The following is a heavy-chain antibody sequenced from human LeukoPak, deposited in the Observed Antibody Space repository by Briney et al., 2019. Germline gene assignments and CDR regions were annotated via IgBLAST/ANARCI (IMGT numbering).Heavy chain of an antibody. CDR3: ARGSIAVATGWFDP. CDR2: IYYSGST. D-gene: IGHD6-19*01. J-gene: IGHJ5*02. Sequence: SETLSLTCTVSGGSISSYYWSWIRQPPGKGPEWIGYIYYSGSTNYNPSLKSRVTISVDTSKNQFSLKLSSVTAADTAVYYCARGSIAVATGWFDPWGQGTLVTVSS. V-gene: IGHV4-59*01. CDR1: GGSISSYY.